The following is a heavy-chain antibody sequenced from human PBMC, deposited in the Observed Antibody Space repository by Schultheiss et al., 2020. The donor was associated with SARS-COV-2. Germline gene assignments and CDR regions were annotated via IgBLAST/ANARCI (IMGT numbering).Heavy chain of an antibody. CDR3: ARDARGYCSGGSCYSGYYYYGMDV. V-gene: IGHV3-23*01. D-gene: IGHD2-15*01. CDR2: ISGSGGST. CDR1: GFTFSDYA. Sequence: GGSLRLSCAVSGFTFSDYAMSWVRQAPGKGLEWVSAISGSGGSTYYADSVKGRFTISRDNAKNSLYLQMNSLRAEDTAVYYCARDARGYCSGGSCYSGYYYYGMDVWGQGTTVTVSS. J-gene: IGHJ6*02.